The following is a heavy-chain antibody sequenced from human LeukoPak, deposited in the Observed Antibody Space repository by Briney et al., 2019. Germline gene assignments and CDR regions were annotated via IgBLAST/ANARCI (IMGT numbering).Heavy chain of an antibody. Sequence: PGGSLRLSCAASGFTFSSYAMSWVRQAPGRGLEWVSGVSGGGGSTYYADSVKGRFTISRDNSKNTLYLQMNSLRAEDTAVYYCAKHLLDEMYYYDSVSDYWGQGTLVTVSS. CDR1: GFTFSSYA. J-gene: IGHJ4*02. CDR2: VSGGGGST. V-gene: IGHV3-23*01. CDR3: AKHLLDEMYYYDSVSDY. D-gene: IGHD3-22*01.